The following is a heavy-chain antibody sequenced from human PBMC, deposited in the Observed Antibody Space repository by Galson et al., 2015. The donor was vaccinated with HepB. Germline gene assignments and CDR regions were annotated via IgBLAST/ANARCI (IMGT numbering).Heavy chain of an antibody. CDR1: GFTFSSYG. CDR3: ARDRGPQVSCSSTSCYRGRGYYYGMDV. V-gene: IGHV3-33*01. J-gene: IGHJ6*02. CDR2: IWYDGSNK. Sequence: SLRLSCAASGFTFSSYGMHWVRQAPGKGLEWVAVIWYDGSNKYYADSVKGRFTISRDNSKNTLYLQMNSLRAEDTAVYYCARDRGPQVSCSSTSCYRGRGYYYGMDVWGQGTTVTVSS. D-gene: IGHD2-2*02.